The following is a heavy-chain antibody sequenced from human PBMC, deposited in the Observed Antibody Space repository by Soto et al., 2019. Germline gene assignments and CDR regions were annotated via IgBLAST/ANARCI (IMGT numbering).Heavy chain of an antibody. CDR3: AKLRAIRNKLFFDP. CDR2: LYWKDDE. J-gene: IGHJ5*02. CDR1: GFSINTGGVG. V-gene: IGHV2-5*01. Sequence: QITLRESGPTLVKPTQTLTLSCTLSGFSINTGGVGVGWIRQPPGKAPEWLALLYWKDDEWDSPSLRYRRSVTTDASENRVVLTMTHLDPTDTGTYYCAKLRAIRNKLFFDPLGQGALGTVYS. D-gene: IGHD1-1*01.